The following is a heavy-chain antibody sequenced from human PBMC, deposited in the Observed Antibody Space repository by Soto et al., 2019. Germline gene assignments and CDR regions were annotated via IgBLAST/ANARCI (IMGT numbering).Heavy chain of an antibody. D-gene: IGHD1-26*01. J-gene: IGHJ6*02. CDR3: ARDGGNYYYGMDV. V-gene: IGHV3-21*01. Sequence: PRLSCAASGFTFSSYSMNWVRQAPGKGLEWVSSISSSSSYIYYADSVKGRFTISRDNAKNSLYLQMNSLRAEDTAVYYCARDGGNYYYGMDVWGQGTTVTVSS. CDR1: GFTFSSYS. CDR2: ISSSSSYI.